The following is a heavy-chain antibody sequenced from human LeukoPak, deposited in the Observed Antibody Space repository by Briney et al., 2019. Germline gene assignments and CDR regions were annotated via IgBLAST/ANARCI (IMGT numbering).Heavy chain of an antibody. CDR1: GFTFSSYG. Sequence: GGSLRLSVVASGFTFSSYGMHWVRQAPGKGLVWVARINHDGDSANYADFVKGRFTISRDNSKNTLYLQMNSLRAEDTAVYYCARVEMATLIDYWGQGTLVTVSS. V-gene: IGHV3-74*01. D-gene: IGHD5-24*01. CDR3: ARVEMATLIDY. CDR2: INHDGDSA. J-gene: IGHJ4*02.